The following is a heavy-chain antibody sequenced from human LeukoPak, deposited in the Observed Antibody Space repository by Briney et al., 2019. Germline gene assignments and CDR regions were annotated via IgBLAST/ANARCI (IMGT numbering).Heavy chain of an antibody. CDR2: ISSSSSTI. D-gene: IGHD1-26*01. CDR3: ARDWLRAGELLTFL. Sequence: GGSLRLSCAASGFTFSTYSMNWVRQAPGKGLEWVSFISSSSSTIHYADSVKGRFTISRYNAKNSLYLQMNSLRAEDTAVYYCARDWLRAGELLTFLWGQGTLVTVSS. CDR1: GFTFSTYS. V-gene: IGHV3-48*01. J-gene: IGHJ4*02.